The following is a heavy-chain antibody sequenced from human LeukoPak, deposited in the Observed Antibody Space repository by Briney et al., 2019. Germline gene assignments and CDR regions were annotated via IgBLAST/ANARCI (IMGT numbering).Heavy chain of an antibody. Sequence: GGSLRLSCAASGFTFSDYYMTWIRQAPGKGLQWVSYIGSSASAIYYADSAKGRFTISRDNAKNSLYLQMNSLRAEDTAVYYCARDREYSSSWYGFEYWGQGTLVTVSS. CDR2: IGSSASAI. CDR1: GFTFSDYY. D-gene: IGHD6-13*01. J-gene: IGHJ4*02. V-gene: IGHV3-11*01. CDR3: ARDREYSSSWYGFEY.